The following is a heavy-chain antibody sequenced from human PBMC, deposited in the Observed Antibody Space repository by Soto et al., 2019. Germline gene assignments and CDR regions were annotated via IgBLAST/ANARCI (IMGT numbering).Heavy chain of an antibody. CDR1: GYTLTELS. V-gene: IGHV1-24*01. Sequence: ASVKVSCKVSGYTLTELSMHWVRQAPGKGFEWMGGFDPEDGETIYAQKFQGRVTMTEDTSTDTAYMELSSLRSEDTAMYYCARPIGALSTTDFTYWGQGTLVTVSS. D-gene: IGHD3-22*01. CDR3: ARPIGALSTTDFTY. CDR2: FDPEDGET. J-gene: IGHJ4*02.